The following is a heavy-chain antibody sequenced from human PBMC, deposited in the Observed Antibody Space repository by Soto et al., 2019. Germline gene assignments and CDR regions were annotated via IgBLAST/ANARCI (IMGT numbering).Heavy chain of an antibody. D-gene: IGHD1-1*01. CDR2: ISPYNGHT. Sequence: QVQLVQSGAEVKEPGASVKVSCKASGYTFTTYGISWVRQAPGQGLEWMGWISPYNGHTNYAQRLRGRVTMTTHTSTRAAYMELRSLISDDTAVYYCARDPGGATGFDPWGRGTLVTVSS. CDR3: ARDPGGATGFDP. CDR1: GYTFTTYG. V-gene: IGHV1-18*01. J-gene: IGHJ5*02.